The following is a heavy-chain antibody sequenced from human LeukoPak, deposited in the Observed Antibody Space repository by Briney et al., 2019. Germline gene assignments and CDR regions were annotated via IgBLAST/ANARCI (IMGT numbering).Heavy chain of an antibody. V-gene: IGHV4-59*01. CDR2: IYYSGST. CDR1: GGSISSYY. J-gene: IGHJ3*02. Sequence: SETLSLTCTVSGGSISSYYWNWIRQPPGKGLEWIGNIYYSGSTNYNPSLKSRVTISVDTSKNQFSLKLSSVTAADTAVYYCARAPSGSYYGGGAFDIWGQGTMVTVSS. D-gene: IGHD1-26*01. CDR3: ARAPSGSYYGGGAFDI.